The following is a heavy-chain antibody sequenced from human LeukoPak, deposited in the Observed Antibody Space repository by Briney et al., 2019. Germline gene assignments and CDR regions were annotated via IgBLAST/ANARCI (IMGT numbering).Heavy chain of an antibody. CDR1: GFTVSSNY. CDR3: AGDSSSVTTDY. D-gene: IGHD6-6*01. J-gene: IGHJ4*02. CDR2: IYSGGST. Sequence: QPGGSLRLSCAASGFTVSSNYMTWVRQAPGKGLEWVSVIYSGGSTYYADSVKGRFTISRDNSKNTLYLQMNNLRAEDTAVYYCAGDSSSVTTDYWGQGTLVTVSS. V-gene: IGHV3-53*01.